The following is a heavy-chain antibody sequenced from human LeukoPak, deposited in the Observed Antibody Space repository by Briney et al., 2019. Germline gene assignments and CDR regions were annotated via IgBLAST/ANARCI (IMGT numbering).Heavy chain of an antibody. CDR1: GFTFSSYA. D-gene: IGHD1-26*01. V-gene: IGHV3-48*04. J-gene: IGHJ4*02. CDR2: ISISSSTI. Sequence: GGSLRLSCAASGFTFSSYAMSWVRQAPGKGLEWVSYISISSSTIYYAESVKGRFTISRDNAKNTLYLQMNSLRAEDTAVYYCARDSGDIVGATSFCDYWGQGTLVTVSS. CDR3: ARDSGDIVGATSFCDY.